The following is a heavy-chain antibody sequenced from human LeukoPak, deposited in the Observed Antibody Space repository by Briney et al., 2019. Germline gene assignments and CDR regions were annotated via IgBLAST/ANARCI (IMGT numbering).Heavy chain of an antibody. CDR1: YYTFTSYG. CDR2: ISAYNGNT. Sequence: ASVKVSCKAFYYTFTSYGISWVRQAPGQGLEWMGWISAYNGNTNYAQNLQDRVTMTTDTSTSTAYMELRSLRSDDTAVYYCARDRDRGIAARQVDYWGQGTLVTVSS. D-gene: IGHD6-6*01. J-gene: IGHJ4*02. CDR3: ARDRDRGIAARQVDY. V-gene: IGHV1-18*01.